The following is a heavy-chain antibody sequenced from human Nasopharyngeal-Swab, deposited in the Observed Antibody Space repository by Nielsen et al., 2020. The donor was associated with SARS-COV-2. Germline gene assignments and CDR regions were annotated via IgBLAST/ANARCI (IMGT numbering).Heavy chain of an antibody. V-gene: IGHV1-2*06. CDR1: GYTFTGYY. CDR3: ARRYYYYYYGMDV. CDR2: INPNSGGT. Sequence: ASVKVSCKASGYTFTGYYMHWVRQAPGQGPEWMGRINPNSGGTNYAQKFQGRVTMTRDTSISTAYMELSRLRSDDTAVYYCARRYYYYYYGMDVWGQGTTVTVSS. J-gene: IGHJ6*02.